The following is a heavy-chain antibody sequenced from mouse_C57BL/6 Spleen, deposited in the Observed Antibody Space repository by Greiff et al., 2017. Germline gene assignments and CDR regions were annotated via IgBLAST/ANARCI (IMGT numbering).Heavy chain of an antibody. CDR3: AREDYYGSNRFAY. V-gene: IGHV1-72*01. D-gene: IGHD1-1*01. J-gene: IGHJ3*01. CDR2: IDPNSGGT. Sequence: QSCKASGYTFTSYWMHWVKQRPGRGLEWIGRIDPNSGGTKYNEKFKSKATLTVDKPSSTAYMQLSSLTSEDSAVYYCAREDYYGSNRFAYWGQGTLVTVSA. CDR1: GYTFTSYW.